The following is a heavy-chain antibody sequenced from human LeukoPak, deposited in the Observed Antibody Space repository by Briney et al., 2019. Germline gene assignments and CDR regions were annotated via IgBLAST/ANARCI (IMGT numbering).Heavy chain of an antibody. CDR3: ARDLVAYCSSTSCYGIDP. CDR2: INAGNGNT. V-gene: IGHV1-3*01. D-gene: IGHD2-2*01. CDR1: GYTFTSYA. J-gene: IGHJ5*02. Sequence: ASVKVSCKASGYTFTSYAMHWVRQAPGQRLEWMGWINAGNGNTKYSQKFQGRVTITRDTSASTAYMELSSLRSEDRAVYYCARDLVAYCSSTSCYGIDPWGQGTLVTVSS.